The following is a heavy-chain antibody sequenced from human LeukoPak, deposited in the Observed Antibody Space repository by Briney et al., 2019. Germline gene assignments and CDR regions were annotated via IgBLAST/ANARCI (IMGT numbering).Heavy chain of an antibody. Sequence: GGSLRLSCAVSGFTFSRYAMTWVRQAPGKGLEWVSIISDSGGYTDYADSVKGRFTISRDNSKNTLYLQMNSLRAEDTAVYYCAKDSITMINWGQGTLVTVSS. CDR1: GFTFSRYA. CDR2: ISDSGGYT. CDR3: AKDSITMIN. V-gene: IGHV3-23*01. J-gene: IGHJ4*02. D-gene: IGHD3-22*01.